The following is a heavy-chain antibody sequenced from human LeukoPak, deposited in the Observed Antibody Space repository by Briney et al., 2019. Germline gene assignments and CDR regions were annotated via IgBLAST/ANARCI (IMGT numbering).Heavy chain of an antibody. Sequence: GGSLRLSCAASGFTFSSYSMNWVRQAPGKGLEWVSSISSSSSYIYYADSVKGRFTISRDNAKNSLYLQMNSLRAEDTALYYCARECSNYDSSGYYYTYYYYMDVWGKGTTVTVSS. D-gene: IGHD3-22*01. CDR3: ARECSNYDSSGYYYTYYYYMDV. CDR2: ISSSSSYI. CDR1: GFTFSSYS. V-gene: IGHV3-21*04. J-gene: IGHJ6*03.